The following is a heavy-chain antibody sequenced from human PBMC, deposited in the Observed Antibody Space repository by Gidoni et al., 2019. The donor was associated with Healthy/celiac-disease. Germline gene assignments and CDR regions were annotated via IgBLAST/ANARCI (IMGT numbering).Heavy chain of an antibody. CDR2: IYYSGST. J-gene: IGHJ4*02. V-gene: IGHV4-39*01. Sequence: QLQLQESGPGLVKPSGALSLTCTVSGGSISSSSYYWGWIRQPPGKGLEWIGSIYYSGSTYYNPSLKSRVTISVDTSKNQFSLKLSSVTAADTAVYYCAKSREGYGFDYWGQGTLVTVSS. CDR1: GGSISSSSYY. D-gene: IGHD5-12*01. CDR3: AKSREGYGFDY.